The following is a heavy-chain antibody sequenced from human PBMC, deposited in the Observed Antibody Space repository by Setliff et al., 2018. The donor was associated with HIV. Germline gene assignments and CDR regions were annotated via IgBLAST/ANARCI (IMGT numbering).Heavy chain of an antibody. CDR3: ARDYSRDGFDI. CDR1: GYTFTSYY. V-gene: IGHV1-3*01. Sequence: ASVKVSCKASGYTFTSYYMHWVRQAPGQRLEWMGWINAGNGNTKYSQKFQGRVTMTRDTSTSTVYMELSSLNFEDTAVYYCARDYSRDGFDIWGQGTMVTVS. CDR2: INAGNGNT. D-gene: IGHD6-13*01. J-gene: IGHJ3*02.